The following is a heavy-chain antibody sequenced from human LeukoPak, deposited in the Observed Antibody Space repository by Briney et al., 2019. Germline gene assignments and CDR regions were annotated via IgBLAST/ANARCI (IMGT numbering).Heavy chain of an antibody. J-gene: IGHJ4*02. V-gene: IGHV3-7*01. CDR3: ARDRHSSGGNHNY. CDR1: GFTFSSYW. Sequence: GGSLRLSCAASGFTFSSYWMSWVRQAPGEGLEWVANIKQDGSEKYYVDSVKGRFTISRDNAKNSLYLQMNSLRAEDTAVYYCARDRHSSGGNHNYWGQGTLVTVSS. D-gene: IGHD6-19*01. CDR2: IKQDGSEK.